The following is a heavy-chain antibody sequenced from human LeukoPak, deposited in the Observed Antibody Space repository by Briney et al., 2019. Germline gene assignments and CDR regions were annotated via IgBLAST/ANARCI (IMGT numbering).Heavy chain of an antibody. CDR1: GGSFSGYY. CDR2: INHSGST. Sequence: PSETLSLTCAVYGGSFSGYYWSWIRQPPGKGLEWTGEINHSGSTNYNPSLKSRVTISVDTSKNQFSLKLSSVTAADTAVYYCARGKGYCSGGSCHNWLDPRGQGTLVTVSS. D-gene: IGHD2-15*01. CDR3: ARGKGYCSGGSCHNWLDP. J-gene: IGHJ5*02. V-gene: IGHV4-34*01.